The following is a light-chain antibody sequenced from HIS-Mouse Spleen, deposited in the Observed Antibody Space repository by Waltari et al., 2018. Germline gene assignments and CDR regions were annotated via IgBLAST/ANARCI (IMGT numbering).Light chain of an antibody. J-gene: IGLJ2*01. CDR2: EDS. CDR1: ALPKKY. Sequence: YELTQPPSVSVSPGQTARITCSGDALPKKYSYWYQQKSGQAPVLVIYEDSKRPSGIPERFSGSSSGTMATLTISGAQVEDEADYYCYSTDSSGNHRVFGGGTKLTVL. V-gene: IGLV3-10*01. CDR3: YSTDSSGNHRV.